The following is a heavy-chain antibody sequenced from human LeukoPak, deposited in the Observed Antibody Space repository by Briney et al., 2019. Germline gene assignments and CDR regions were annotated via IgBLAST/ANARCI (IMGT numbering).Heavy chain of an antibody. Sequence: SETLSLTCIVSGGSISSSSYYWGWIRQPPGEGLEWIGSTYYSGSTYYNPSLKSRVTISVDTSKNQFSLKLSSVTAADTAVYYCARELGSPYFFDYWGQGTLVTVSS. CDR2: TYYSGST. V-gene: IGHV4-39*02. D-gene: IGHD6-6*01. CDR1: GGSISSSSYY. CDR3: ARELGSPYFFDY. J-gene: IGHJ4*02.